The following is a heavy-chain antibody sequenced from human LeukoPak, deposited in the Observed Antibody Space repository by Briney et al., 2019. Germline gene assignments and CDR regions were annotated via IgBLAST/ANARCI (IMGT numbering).Heavy chain of an antibody. Sequence: GGSLRLSCTASGFTVSSNYMSWVRQAPGEGLEWVSVIYSGGSTYYADSVKGRFTISRDNSKNTLYLQMNSLRAEDTAVYYCARDLPTGDCSGGSCYGYWGQGTLVTVSS. CDR1: GFTVSSNY. CDR3: ARDLPTGDCSGGSCYGY. V-gene: IGHV3-66*01. J-gene: IGHJ4*02. D-gene: IGHD2-15*01. CDR2: IYSGGST.